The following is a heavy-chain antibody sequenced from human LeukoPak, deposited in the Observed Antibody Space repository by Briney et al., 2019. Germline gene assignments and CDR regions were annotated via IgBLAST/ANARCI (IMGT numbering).Heavy chain of an antibody. V-gene: IGHV4-59*01. CDR3: ARVPSGSYYFDY. J-gene: IGHJ4*02. D-gene: IGHD1-26*01. CDR1: GGSISSYY. Sequence: SETLSLTCTVSGGSISSYYWSWIRQPPGRGLEWIGYIYYSGSTNYNPSLKSRVTTSVDTSKNQFSLKLSSVTATDTAVYYCARVPSGSYYFDYWGQGTLVTVSS. CDR2: IYYSGST.